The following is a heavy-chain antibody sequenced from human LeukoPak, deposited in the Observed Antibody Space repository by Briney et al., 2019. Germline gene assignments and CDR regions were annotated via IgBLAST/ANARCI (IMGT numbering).Heavy chain of an antibody. CDR3: ARDPTYRAAGTLAY. V-gene: IGHV3-66*01. CDR2: IYSGGST. Sequence: GGSLRLSCAASGFTFSTYGMHWVRQAPGKGLEWVSVIYSGGSTYYADSVKGRFTISRDNSKNTLYLQMNSLRAEDTAVYYCARDPTYRAAGTLAYWGQGTLVTVSS. CDR1: GFTFSTYG. J-gene: IGHJ4*02. D-gene: IGHD6-13*01.